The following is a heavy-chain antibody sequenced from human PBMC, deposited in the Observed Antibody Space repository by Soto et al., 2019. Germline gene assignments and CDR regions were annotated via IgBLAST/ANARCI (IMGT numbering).Heavy chain of an antibody. D-gene: IGHD5-18*01. CDR3: ARGIHWYYYGMDV. CDR1: GYTFTGYY. J-gene: IGHJ6*02. V-gene: IGHV1-2*02. Sequence: RASVKVSCKASGYTFTGYYMHWVRQAPGQGLEWMGWINPNSGGTNYAQKFQGRVTMTRDTSISTAYMELSRLRSDDTAVYYCARGIHWYYYGMDVWGQGTTVTVSS. CDR2: INPNSGGT.